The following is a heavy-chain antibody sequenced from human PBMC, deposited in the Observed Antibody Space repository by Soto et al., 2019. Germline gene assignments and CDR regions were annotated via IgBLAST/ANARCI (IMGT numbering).Heavy chain of an antibody. CDR1: WYNWKIYF. CDR3: ARDSAVPTHQTHFDFAI. V-gene: IGHV1-18*04. D-gene: IGHD3-9*01. J-gene: IGHJ3*02. CDR2: ITAYNGNT. Sequence: ASVKVAFKTSWYNWKIYFLNLFRHAPLQWLELMGCITAYNGNTNYAQKFQGRVTMATDASTTTAYMELRSLGSDDTAVYYCARDSAVPTHQTHFDFAIWGKPKIVTVSS.